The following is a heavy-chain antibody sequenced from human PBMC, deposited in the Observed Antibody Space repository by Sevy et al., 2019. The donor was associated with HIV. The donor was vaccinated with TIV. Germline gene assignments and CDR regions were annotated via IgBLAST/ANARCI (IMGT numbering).Heavy chain of an antibody. CDR2: ISTFNGDT. CDR3: ARDGSSLAATFSYN. Sequence: GPSVKVSCKASGYDFTSNGIAWVRQAPGQGLEWMGWISTFNGDTKYAQKFQGRVTMTTDTSTRTAYMEVRSLKLDDTAIYYCARDGSSLAATFSYNWGQGTLVTVSS. D-gene: IGHD2-15*01. CDR1: GYDFTSNG. V-gene: IGHV1-18*01. J-gene: IGHJ4*02.